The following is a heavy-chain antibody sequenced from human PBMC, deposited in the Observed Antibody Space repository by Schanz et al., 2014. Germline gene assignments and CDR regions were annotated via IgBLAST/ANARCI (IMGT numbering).Heavy chain of an antibody. CDR3: ARVQDDILTGSEYYYGMDV. CDR2: ITAYNGDT. J-gene: IGHJ6*02. V-gene: IGHV1-18*01. CDR1: GYTFTSHG. Sequence: QVQLVQSGAELRKPGTSVKVSCKASGYTFTSHGISWVRQAPGQGLEWMGWITAYNGDTNYALKLQGRVTMTTDTSTSTAYMELRSLRSDDTAVYYCARVQDDILTGSEYYYGMDVWGQGTTVTVSS. D-gene: IGHD3-9*01.